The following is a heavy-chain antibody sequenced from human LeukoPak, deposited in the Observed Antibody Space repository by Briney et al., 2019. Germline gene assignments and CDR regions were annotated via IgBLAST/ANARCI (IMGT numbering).Heavy chain of an antibody. J-gene: IGHJ4*02. D-gene: IGHD1-14*01. CDR3: ARTGGESDY. Sequence: SETLSLTCTVSGGSISSSSYYWGWIRQPPGKGLEWIGSIYYSGSTYYNPSLKSRVTMSVDTSKNQFSLKLSSVTAADTAVYYCARTGGESDYWGQGTLVTVSS. CDR1: GGSISSSSYY. CDR2: IYYSGST. V-gene: IGHV4-39*07.